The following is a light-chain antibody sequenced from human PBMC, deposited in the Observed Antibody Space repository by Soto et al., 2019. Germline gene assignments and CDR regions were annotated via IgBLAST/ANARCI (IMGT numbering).Light chain of an antibody. CDR2: RNN. CDR1: SSNIGSNY. Sequence: QAVLTQPPSASGTPGQRVTISCSGSSSNIGSNYVYWYQQLPGTAPKLLIDRNNQRPSGVPDRFSGAKSGTSASLAISVLRSEDEADYYCAAWDDSLSVVFGGWTKLTVL. J-gene: IGLJ2*01. V-gene: IGLV1-47*01. CDR3: AAWDDSLSVV.